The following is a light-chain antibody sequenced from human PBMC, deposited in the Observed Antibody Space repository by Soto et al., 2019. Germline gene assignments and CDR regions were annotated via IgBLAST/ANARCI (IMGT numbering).Light chain of an antibody. CDR2: GAS. Sequence: EIVMTQSPATLSGSPGERATLSFRASQSVATNLAWYQQKPGQAPRLLIYGASTRATGIPGRFSGSASGTDFPLSIRRLRSLDFVGYSCQQDNNWACTFRQGTKV. CDR3: QQDNNWACT. V-gene: IGKV3-15*01. CDR1: QSVATN. J-gene: IGKJ1*01.